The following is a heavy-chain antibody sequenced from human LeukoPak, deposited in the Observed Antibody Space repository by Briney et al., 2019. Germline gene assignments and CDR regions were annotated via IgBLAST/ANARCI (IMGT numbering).Heavy chain of an antibody. J-gene: IGHJ4*02. CDR3: TTAYYYGSGSRNTFDY. D-gene: IGHD3-10*01. CDR1: GFTFSNAW. CDR2: IKSKTDGGTT. V-gene: IGHV3-15*01. Sequence: GGSLRLSCAASGFTFSNAWMSWVRQAPGKGLEWVGRIKSKTDGGTTDYAAPVKGRFTISGDDSKNTLYLQMNSLKTEDTAVHYCTTAYYYGSGSRNTFDYWGQGTLVTVSS.